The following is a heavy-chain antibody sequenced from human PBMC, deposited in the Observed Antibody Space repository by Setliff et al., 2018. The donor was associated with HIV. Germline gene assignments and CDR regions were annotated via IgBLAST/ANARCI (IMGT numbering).Heavy chain of an antibody. CDR2: IDAGNGNT. CDR3: ASKGGSENYPDSDAFDI. V-gene: IGHV1-3*01. CDR1: GYTFTTYA. J-gene: IGHJ3*02. D-gene: IGHD3-10*01. Sequence: ASVKVSCKASGYTFTTYAMHWVRQAPGQRLEWMGWIDAGNGNTNYAQKLQGRVTMTTGTSTSTVYLELRSLRSEDTAVYFCASKGGSENYPDSDAFDIWGQGTLVTVSS.